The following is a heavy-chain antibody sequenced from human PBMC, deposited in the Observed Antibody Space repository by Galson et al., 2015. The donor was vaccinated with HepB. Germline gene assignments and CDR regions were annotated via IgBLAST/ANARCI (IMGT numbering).Heavy chain of an antibody. D-gene: IGHD1-26*01. Sequence: SLRLSCAASGFTFSTYGMHWVRQAPGKGLEWVALISNDESLQYFADSVQGRFTISRDNSENTLYLQMNSLTSEDTAIYYCAKEMVPNGSYCEDHWGQGTLVTVSP. CDR3: AKEMVPNGSYCEDH. CDR2: ISNDESLQ. V-gene: IGHV3-30*18. J-gene: IGHJ4*02. CDR1: GFTFSTYG.